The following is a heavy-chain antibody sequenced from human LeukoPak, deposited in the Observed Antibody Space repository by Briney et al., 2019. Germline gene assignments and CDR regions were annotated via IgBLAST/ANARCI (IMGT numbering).Heavy chain of an antibody. Sequence: GASVKVSCKASGYTFTSYYMHWVRQAPGQGLEWMGIINPSGGSTSYAQKFQGRVTMTRDTSTSTVYMELSSLRSEDTAVYYCARGRRVGQQLVPGAYWGQGTLVTVSS. CDR2: INPSGGST. V-gene: IGHV1-46*01. J-gene: IGHJ4*02. CDR1: GYTFTSYY. CDR3: ARGRRVGQQLVPGAY. D-gene: IGHD6-13*01.